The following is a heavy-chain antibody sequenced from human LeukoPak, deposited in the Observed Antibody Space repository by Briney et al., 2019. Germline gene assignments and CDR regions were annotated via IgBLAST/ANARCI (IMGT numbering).Heavy chain of an antibody. CDR3: ARGINDEYFQS. V-gene: IGHV5-51*01. D-gene: IGHD2/OR15-2a*01. CDR2: IYPADSDT. Sequence: GESLQISCKDSPYYFINFWIGWVRQMPGKGLEWMGIIYPADSDTRYNPSFQGHVTISADRSASTAYPQWHSLKASDTAIYYCARGINDEYFQSWGQGTLVTVSS. J-gene: IGHJ1*01. CDR1: PYYFINFW.